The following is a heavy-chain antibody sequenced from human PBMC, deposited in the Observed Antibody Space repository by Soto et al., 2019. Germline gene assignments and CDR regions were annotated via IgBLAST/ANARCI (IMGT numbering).Heavy chain of an antibody. Sequence: ASVKVSCKASGYTFTRYGVTWVRQAAGQGLEWMGWISAYGNTNYAQKLQGRVTMTTDTSTSTAYMELRSLRSDATAVYYCTRQVDILDMLNYWGPGTLVPVSS. V-gene: IGHV1-18*01. CDR2: ISAYGNT. CDR3: TRQVDILDMLNY. D-gene: IGHD5-12*01. CDR1: GYTFTRYG. J-gene: IGHJ4*01.